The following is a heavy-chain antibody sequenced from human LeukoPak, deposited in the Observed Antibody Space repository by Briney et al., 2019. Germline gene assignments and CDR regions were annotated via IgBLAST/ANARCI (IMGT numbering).Heavy chain of an antibody. CDR2: ISGSGGST. D-gene: IGHD3-10*01. V-gene: IGHV3-23*01. CDR3: AKGAVRGLDAIYYVMGV. Sequence: GGSLRLSCAASGFTFSSYAMNWVRQAPGKGLEWVSAISGSGGSTYYADSVKGRFTISRDNSKNTLYLQMNSLRAEDTAVYYCAKGAVRGLDAIYYVMGVWGKGTTVRV. J-gene: IGHJ6*04. CDR1: GFTFSSYA.